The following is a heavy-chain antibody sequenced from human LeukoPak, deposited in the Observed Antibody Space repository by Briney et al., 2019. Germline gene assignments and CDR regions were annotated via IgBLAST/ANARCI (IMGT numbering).Heavy chain of an antibody. CDR1: GGTFSSYA. D-gene: IGHD2-2*01. J-gene: IGHJ4*02. Sequence: GASVKVSCKASGGTFSSYAISWVRQAPGQGLEWMGRIIPILGIANYARKFQGRVTITADKSTSTAYMELSSLRSEDTAVYYCARSPAAMIGYFDYWGQGTLVTVSS. V-gene: IGHV1-69*04. CDR2: IIPILGIA. CDR3: ARSPAAMIGYFDY.